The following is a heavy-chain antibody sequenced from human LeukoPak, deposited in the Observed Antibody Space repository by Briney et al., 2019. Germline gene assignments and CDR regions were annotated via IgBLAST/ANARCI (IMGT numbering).Heavy chain of an antibody. CDR1: GGSLNNSSYY. CDR3: ARSQATAMVSDY. Sequence: SETLSLTCTVSGGSLNNSSYYWGWIRQPPGKGLEWIGSIYYSGRTYYNPSLKIRVTIFVDTSKSQFSLKLNSVSAADTAVYYCARSQATAMVSDYWGQGTLVTVSS. CDR2: IYYSGRT. J-gene: IGHJ4*02. D-gene: IGHD2-2*01. V-gene: IGHV4-39*01.